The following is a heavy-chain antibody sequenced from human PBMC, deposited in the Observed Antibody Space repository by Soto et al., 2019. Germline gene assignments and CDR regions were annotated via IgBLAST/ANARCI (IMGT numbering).Heavy chain of an antibody. Sequence: SLKVSCNASGYTCTSYDINRVLQATGQGLEWMGGIIPIFGTANYAQKFQGRVTITADESTSTAYMELSSLRSEDTAVYYCATQVVVTALPGVAIDYWGRGTLVTVSS. CDR1: GYTCTSYD. V-gene: IGHV1-69*13. CDR3: ATQVVVTALPGVAIDY. J-gene: IGHJ4*02. CDR2: IIPIFGTA. D-gene: IGHD2-21*02.